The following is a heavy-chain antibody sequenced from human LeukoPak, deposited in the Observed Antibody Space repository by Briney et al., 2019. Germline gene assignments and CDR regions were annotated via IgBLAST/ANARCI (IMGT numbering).Heavy chain of an antibody. CDR2: IYYSGST. J-gene: IGHJ4*02. CDR3: ARLGYSSSWLAVDY. D-gene: IGHD6-13*01. Sequence: PSHTLSLTCTVSGGSNSSSSYYWGWIRQPPGKGLEWNGHIYYSGSTNYNPSLKSRVTISVDTSKNQLFLKLTSVTDADTAVYYCARLGYSSSWLAVDYWGQGTLVTVSS. CDR1: GGSNSSSSYY. V-gene: IGHV4-61*05.